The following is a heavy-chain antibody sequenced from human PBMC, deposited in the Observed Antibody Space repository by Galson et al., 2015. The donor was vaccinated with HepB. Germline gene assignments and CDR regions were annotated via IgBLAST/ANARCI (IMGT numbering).Heavy chain of an antibody. Sequence: CAISGDSVSSNNIAWTWIRQSPSRGLEWLGTTYYRSRWFNEYALSVKSRMTINADTSKNQFSLHLNSVTPEDTAVYYCATNSRSAYARAGVVASSGPLDSWGQGALVTVSS. V-gene: IGHV6-1*01. CDR2: TYYRSRWFN. D-gene: IGHD6-25*01. CDR3: ATNSRSAYARAGVVASSGPLDS. J-gene: IGHJ4*02. CDR1: GDSVSSNNIA.